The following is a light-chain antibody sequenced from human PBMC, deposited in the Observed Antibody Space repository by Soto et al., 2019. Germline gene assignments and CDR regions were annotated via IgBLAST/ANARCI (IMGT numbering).Light chain of an antibody. CDR2: SDD. Sequence: QSVLSQPPSVSEAPRQRVTISCSGTSFNTGKNAVTWYQYLPGKSPRLLISSDDLRPSGVSDRFSGSKSGTSASLAITGLQFEDEGDYYCAVWDDSLNALVFGGGTKLTVL. V-gene: IGLV1-36*01. CDR1: SFNTGKNA. J-gene: IGLJ3*02. CDR3: AVWDDSLNALV.